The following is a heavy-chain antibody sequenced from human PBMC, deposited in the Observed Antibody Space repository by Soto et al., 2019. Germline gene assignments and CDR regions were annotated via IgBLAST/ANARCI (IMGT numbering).Heavy chain of an antibody. V-gene: IGHV4-39*01. J-gene: IGHJ3*02. CDR3: ARQTDSYYTFDAFDI. CDR2: VYYSGRT. D-gene: IGHD3-22*01. Sequence: QLQLQESGPGLLKPSETLSLTCTVSGGSISSGSYYWDWIRQPPGKGLEWIGNVYYSGRTNYNPSLESRVTISVDTSKNQFSLKLSSVTAADTAVYYCARQTDSYYTFDAFDIWGQGTMVTVSS. CDR1: GGSISSGSYY.